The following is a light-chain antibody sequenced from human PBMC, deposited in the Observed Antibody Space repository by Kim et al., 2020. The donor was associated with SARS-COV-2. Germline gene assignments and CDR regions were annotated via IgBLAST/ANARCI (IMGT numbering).Light chain of an antibody. CDR1: QSVSSSY. CDR2: GAS. J-gene: IGKJ1*01. V-gene: IGKV3-20*01. Sequence: EIVLTQSPGTLSLSLGERATLSCRASQSVSSSYLAWYQQKPGQAPRLLIYGASNRATGIPDRFSGSGSGTDFTLTISRLEPEDFAVYYCQQYSNSPPWTFGQGTKVDIK. CDR3: QQYSNSPPWT.